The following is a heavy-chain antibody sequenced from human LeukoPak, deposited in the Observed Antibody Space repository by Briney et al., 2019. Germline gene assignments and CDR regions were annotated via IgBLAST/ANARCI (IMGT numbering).Heavy chain of an antibody. D-gene: IGHD2-8*01. J-gene: IGHJ3*02. V-gene: IGHV4-4*02. CDR1: GGSISSSNW. CDR3: ARGDRPREIPPLIRKKNAFDI. Sequence: SETLSLTCAVSGGSISSSNWWSWVRRPPGKGLEWIGEINHSGSTNYNPSLKSRLTISVDTSKNQFSLKLNSVTAADTAVYYCARGDRPREIPPLIRKKNAFDIWGQGTMVTVSS. CDR2: INHSGST.